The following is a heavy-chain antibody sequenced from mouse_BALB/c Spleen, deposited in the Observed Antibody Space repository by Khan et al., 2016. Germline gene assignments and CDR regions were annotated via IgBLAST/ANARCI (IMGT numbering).Heavy chain of an antibody. CDR2: IRLKSDNYAT. V-gene: IGHV6-3*01. CDR3: TVGAFDY. J-gene: IGHJ2*01. CDR1: GFTFSSYW. Sequence: EVQLQESGGGLVQPGGSMKLSCVASGFTFSSYWMSWVRQSPEKGLEWVAEIRLKSDNYATNYAESVKGKFIISRDDSKSRLNLQMNSLRPEDTGIYYGTVGAFDYWGQGTTLTVSS.